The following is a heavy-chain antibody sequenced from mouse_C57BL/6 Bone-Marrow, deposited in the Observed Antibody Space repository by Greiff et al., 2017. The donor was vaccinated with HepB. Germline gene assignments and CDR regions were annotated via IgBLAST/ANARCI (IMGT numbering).Heavy chain of an antibody. D-gene: IGHD2-3*01. V-gene: IGHV5-2*03. CDR3: ARHDGDYYAMDD. J-gene: IGHJ4*01. Sequence: EVRLVESGGGLVQPGESLKLSCESNEYEFPSHDMSWVRKTPEKRLELVAAINSDGGSTSYPDTMERRFIISRDNTKQTLYLQMSSLRSEDTALYYGARHDGDYYAMDDWGQGTTVTVSS. CDR1: EYEFPSHD. CDR2: INSDGGST.